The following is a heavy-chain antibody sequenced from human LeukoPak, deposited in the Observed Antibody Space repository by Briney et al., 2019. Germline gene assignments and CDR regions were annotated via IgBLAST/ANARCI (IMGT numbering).Heavy chain of an antibody. CDR2: INPGNGDT. CDR3: ATTPAGYSYGDANFDY. J-gene: IGHJ4*02. D-gene: IGHD5-18*01. CDR1: GYTFTNYA. V-gene: IGHV1-3*01. Sequence: ASVKVSCKGSGYTFTNYAVHWVRQAPGQRLEWLGWINPGNGDTKYSQNFQGRVTVTSDTSAATAYVELNSLTSEDTAVYYCATTPAGYSYGDANFDYWDQGTLVTVSS.